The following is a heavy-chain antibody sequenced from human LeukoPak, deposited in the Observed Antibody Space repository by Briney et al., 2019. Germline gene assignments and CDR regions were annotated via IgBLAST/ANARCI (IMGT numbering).Heavy chain of an antibody. D-gene: IGHD1-14*01. CDR1: GFTFSSYS. CDR3: ARGVTNYYYYYMDV. J-gene: IGHJ6*03. CDR2: ISSSSSYI. Sequence: GGSLRLSCAVSGFTFSSYSMNWVRQAPGKGLEWVSSISSSSSYIYYADSVKGRFTISRDNSKNTLYLQMNSLRAGDTAVYYCARGVTNYYYYYMDVWGKGTTVTVSS. V-gene: IGHV3-21*01.